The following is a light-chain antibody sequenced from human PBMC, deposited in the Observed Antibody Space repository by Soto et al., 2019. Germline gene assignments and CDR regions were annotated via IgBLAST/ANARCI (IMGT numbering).Light chain of an antibody. Sequence: DIQLTQSPFFLSASVGDRVAITCRASQGVSSYLAWYQQKPGKAPRLLIYGASTLQSGVPSRFSGSGSGTEFTLTISSLQPEDFATYYCQHAHSYPLTFGPGTKLEIK. CDR2: GAS. V-gene: IGKV1-9*01. CDR1: QGVSSY. J-gene: IGKJ2*01. CDR3: QHAHSYPLT.